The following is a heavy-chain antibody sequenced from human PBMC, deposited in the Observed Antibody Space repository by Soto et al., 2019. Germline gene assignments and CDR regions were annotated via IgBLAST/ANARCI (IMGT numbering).Heavy chain of an antibody. CDR1: GFTFSSCT. CDR3: ARDRPLTTSFDY. CDR2: ITYNGNSI. Sequence: VGSLGLSCKPSGFTFSSCTMNWFRQAPGKGLEWVSSITYNGNSIYYADSVKGRFTISRDNAKNSLYLQMNSLRADDTAVYYCARDRPLTTSFDYWGQGTLVIV. D-gene: IGHD4-17*01. V-gene: IGHV3-21*01. J-gene: IGHJ4*02.